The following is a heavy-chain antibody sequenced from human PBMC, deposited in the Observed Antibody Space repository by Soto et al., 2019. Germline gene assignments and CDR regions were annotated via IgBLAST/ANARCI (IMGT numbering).Heavy chain of an antibody. V-gene: IGHV5-51*01. J-gene: IGHJ6*02. Sequence: PGESLKISCKGSGYSFTSYWIGWVRQMTGKGLEWMGIIYPGDSDTRYSPSFQGQVTISADKSISTAYLQWSSLKASDTAMYYCARRDCSSTSCYLKEDYYYYGMDVWGQGATVTVSS. D-gene: IGHD2-2*01. CDR1: GYSFTSYW. CDR3: ARRDCSSTSCYLKEDYYYYGMDV. CDR2: IYPGDSDT.